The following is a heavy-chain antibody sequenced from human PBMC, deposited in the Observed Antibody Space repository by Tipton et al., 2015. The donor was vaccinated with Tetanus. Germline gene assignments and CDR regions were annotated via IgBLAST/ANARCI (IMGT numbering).Heavy chain of an antibody. D-gene: IGHD7-27*01. CDR3: ARIRQVGKPGPFFDY. Sequence: TLSLTCTVSGGSISSRSHYWGWIRQPPGKGLEWIGSIYYSGSTNYNPSLRSRVTISVDTSKNQFSLKLSSVTAADTAVYYCARIRQVGKPGPFFDYWGQGTLVTVSS. CDR2: IYYSGST. V-gene: IGHV4-39*07. CDR1: GGSISSRSHY. J-gene: IGHJ4*02.